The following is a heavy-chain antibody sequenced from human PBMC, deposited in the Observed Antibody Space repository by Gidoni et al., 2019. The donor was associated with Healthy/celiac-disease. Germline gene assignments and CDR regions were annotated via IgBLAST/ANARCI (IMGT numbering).Heavy chain of an antibody. J-gene: IGHJ5*02. CDR3: TRRFLEWSVPHLNWFDP. D-gene: IGHD3-3*01. CDR2: IGRKAYGGTT. CDR1: GFTFGVYA. Sequence: EVQLMESGGGLVRPGRSLRLSCTAPGFTFGVYAMSWFRQAPGKGQEGVGFIGRKAYGGTTEYAASVKGRFTISRDDSKSIAYLQINSLKTEETAVYYCTRRFLEWSVPHLNWFDPWGQGTLVTVSS. V-gene: IGHV3-49*03.